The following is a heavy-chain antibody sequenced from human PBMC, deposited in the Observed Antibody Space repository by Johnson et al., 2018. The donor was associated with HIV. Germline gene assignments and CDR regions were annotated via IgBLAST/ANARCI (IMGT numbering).Heavy chain of an antibody. CDR1: RFTFSDYY. CDR3: AREARSERSAVAVSDAFDI. V-gene: IGHV3-11*04. D-gene: IGHD6-19*01. J-gene: IGHJ3*02. Sequence: VQLVESGGGLVKPGGSLRLSCAASRFTFSDYYMSWIRQTPGKGLEWVAYISSSGGTIYYADSVKGRFSISRDNAKNSLYLQMNSLRAEDTAVYYCAREARSERSAVAVSDAFDIWGQGTMVTVSS. CDR2: ISSSGGTI.